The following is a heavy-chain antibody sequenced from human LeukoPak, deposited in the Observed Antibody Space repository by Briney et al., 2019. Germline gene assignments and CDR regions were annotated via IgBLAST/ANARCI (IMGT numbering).Heavy chain of an antibody. J-gene: IGHJ6*03. CDR2: INWNGRIT. CDR1: GFTFDDYA. V-gene: IGHV3-20*04. Sequence: PGGSLRLSCAASGFTFDDYAMNWVRQVPGRGLERVSGINWNGRITEYADSVKDRFTISRQSTKNSLYLYMNNLGGEDTALYFCARGSVQLWLRDTYYYMDVWGKGTTVTVSS. D-gene: IGHD5-18*01. CDR3: ARGSVQLWLRDTYYYMDV.